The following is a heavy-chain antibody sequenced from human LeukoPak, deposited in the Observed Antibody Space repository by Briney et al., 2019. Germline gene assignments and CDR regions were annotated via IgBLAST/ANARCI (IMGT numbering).Heavy chain of an antibody. D-gene: IGHD3-9*01. CDR1: GGTFSSYA. Sequence: SVKVSCKASGGTFSSYAISWVRQAPGQGLEWMGRIIPILGIANYAQKFQGRVTITADKSTSTAYMELSSLRSEDTAVYYCARMRYFDWLLYRVSWFDPWGQGTLVTVSS. V-gene: IGHV1-69*04. J-gene: IGHJ5*02. CDR3: ARMRYFDWLLYRVSWFDP. CDR2: IIPILGIA.